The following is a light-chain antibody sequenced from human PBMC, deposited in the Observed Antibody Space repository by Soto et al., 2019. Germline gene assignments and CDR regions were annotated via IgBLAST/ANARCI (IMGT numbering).Light chain of an antibody. J-gene: IGKJ1*01. CDR2: KAS. Sequence: DIQMTQSPSTLSASVGDRVTITCRASQSISSWLAWYQQKPGKAPKLLIYKASSLESGVPSRFSGSGSGTDFTLTISSLQPEDFATYYCQQYNSYSWTFGQGTEVEIK. CDR1: QSISSW. V-gene: IGKV1-5*03. CDR3: QQYNSYSWT.